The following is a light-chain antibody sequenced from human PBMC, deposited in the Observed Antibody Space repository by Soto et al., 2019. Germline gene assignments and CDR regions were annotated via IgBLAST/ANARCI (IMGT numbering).Light chain of an antibody. V-gene: IGLV4-69*01. CDR3: QTWGSGIVV. CDR2: LNSDGSH. CDR1: SGHSNYA. Sequence: QAVVTQSPSASASLGASVKLTCTLSSGHSNYAIAWHQQQSEKGPRYLMKLNSDGSHSKGDGIPDRFSGSSSGAERYLTNSSLQSEDEADYYCQTWGSGIVVFGGGTKLTVL. J-gene: IGLJ2*01.